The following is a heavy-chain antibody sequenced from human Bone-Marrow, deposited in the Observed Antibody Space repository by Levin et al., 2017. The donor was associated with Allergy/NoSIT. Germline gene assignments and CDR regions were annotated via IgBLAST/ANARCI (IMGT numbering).Heavy chain of an antibody. CDR1: GFTFSSYS. D-gene: IGHD5-18*01. CDR2: ITSRSDHI. Sequence: KSGGSLRLSCAASGFTFSSYSMNWVRQAPGKGLEWVSSITSRSDHIYDADLVKGRFIISRDNTKNSLYLQMNSLRAEDTAIYFCAREGYSYGRSFDYWGQGTLVTVSS. CDR3: AREGYSYGRSFDY. J-gene: IGHJ4*02. V-gene: IGHV3-21*01.